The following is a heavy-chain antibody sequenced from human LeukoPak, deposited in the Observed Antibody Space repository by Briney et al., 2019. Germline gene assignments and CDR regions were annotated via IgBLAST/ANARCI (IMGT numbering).Heavy chain of an antibody. D-gene: IGHD4-23*01. CDR3: AKDPNGDYVGAFDF. Sequence: QSGGSLRLSCAVSGFTFSSYAMHWVRQAPGKGLEWVSTITATTRSTSYADSVKGRFTISRDNSKRTLYLQMNSLRVEDTAMYYCAKDPNGDYVGAFDFWGQGTLVSVSS. V-gene: IGHV3-23*01. J-gene: IGHJ3*01. CDR2: ITATTRST. CDR1: GFTFSSYA.